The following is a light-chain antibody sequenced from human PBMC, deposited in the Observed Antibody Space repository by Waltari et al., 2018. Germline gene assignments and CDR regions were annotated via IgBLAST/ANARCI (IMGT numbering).Light chain of an antibody. CDR2: DVS. Sequence: QSALTQPASVSGSPGQSITISCTGTSSDVGAYKYVSWYQQHPGKAPKLIIYDVSNRPSGVSNRFSGSKSDNTASLTISGLQAEDEADYYCSSYTSNSTPYVFGTGTKVSVL. J-gene: IGLJ1*01. CDR3: SSYTSNSTPYV. V-gene: IGLV2-14*03. CDR1: SSDVGAYKY.